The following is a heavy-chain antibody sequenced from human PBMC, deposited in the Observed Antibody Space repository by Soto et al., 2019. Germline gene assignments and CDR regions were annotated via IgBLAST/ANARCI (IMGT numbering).Heavy chain of an antibody. J-gene: IGHJ4*02. D-gene: IGHD4-17*01. V-gene: IGHV4-59*01. CDR3: ARLGVTTFFYY. CDR2: IYYSGST. CDR1: GGSISSYY. Sequence: SETLSLTCTVSGGSISSYYWSWIRQPPGKGLEWIGYIYYSGSTNYNPSLKSRVTISVDTSKNQFSLKLSSVTAADTAVYYCARLGVTTFFYYCGQGSLVPVS.